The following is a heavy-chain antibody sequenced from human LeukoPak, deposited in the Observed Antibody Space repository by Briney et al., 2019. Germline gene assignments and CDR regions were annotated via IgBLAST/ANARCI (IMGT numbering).Heavy chain of an antibody. Sequence: PGRSLRLSCAASRFTFSSYGMHWVRQAPGKGLEWVAVIWYDGSNKYYADSVKGRFTISRDNSKNTLYLQMNSLRAEDTAVYYCARVDYYDSSGLAPWGQGTLVTVSS. CDR3: ARVDYYDSSGLAP. J-gene: IGHJ5*02. CDR2: IWYDGSNK. V-gene: IGHV3-33*01. D-gene: IGHD3-22*01. CDR1: RFTFSSYG.